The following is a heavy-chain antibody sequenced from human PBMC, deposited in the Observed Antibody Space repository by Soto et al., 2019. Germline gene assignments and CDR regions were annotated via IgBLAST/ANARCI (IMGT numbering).Heavy chain of an antibody. CDR2: IDWDDDK. CDR1: GFSLSTSGMC. CDR3: ARIRGYSYGWYYFDY. D-gene: IGHD5-18*01. Sequence: SGPTLVNPTQTLTLTCTFSGFSLSTSGMCVSWIRQPPGKALEWLALIDWDDDKYYSTSVKTRLTISKDTSKNQVVLTMTNMDPVDTATYYCARIRGYSYGWYYFDYWGQGTLVTVSS. V-gene: IGHV2-70*01. J-gene: IGHJ4*02.